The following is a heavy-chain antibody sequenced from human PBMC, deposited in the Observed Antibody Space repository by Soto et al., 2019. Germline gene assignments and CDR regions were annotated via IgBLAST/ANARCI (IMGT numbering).Heavy chain of an antibody. V-gene: IGHV4-59*01. J-gene: IGHJ5*02. D-gene: IGHD6-6*01. CDR1: GASISDYY. Sequence: SETLSLTCTVSGASISDYYWGWIRQSPGKGLEWIGYIYYSGSTIYNPSLKSRVTISVDTSKNQLSLKLISVTAADTAVYYCARLTGSSRAENWFDPWGQGTLVTVSS. CDR2: IYYSGST. CDR3: ARLTGSSRAENWFDP.